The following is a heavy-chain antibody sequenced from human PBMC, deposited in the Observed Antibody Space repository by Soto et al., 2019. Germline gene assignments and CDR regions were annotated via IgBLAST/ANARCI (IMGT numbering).Heavy chain of an antibody. CDR1: GQSFSGHS. D-gene: IGHD1-1*01. CDR3: ARGSGIVALPGELEDVNYDY. Sequence: QVQLQQWGAGLVKPSETLSLSCAVYGQSFSGHSWAWIRQPPGKGLEWNGEINESGSTYYNPSLKSRVTISTDTAKNQFSLKLSSVSAADTAAYFCARGSGIVALPGELEDVNYDYWGQGTLVNVSS. J-gene: IGHJ4*02. V-gene: IGHV4-34*01. CDR2: INESGST.